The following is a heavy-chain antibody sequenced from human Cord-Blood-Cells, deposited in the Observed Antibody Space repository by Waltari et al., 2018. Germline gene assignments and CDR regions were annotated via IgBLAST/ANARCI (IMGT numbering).Heavy chain of an antibody. Sequence: EVQLVASGGGLVKPGGSLRLSCAASGFPVRSYSLNWVRQAPGKGLEWVSSISSSSIYRYYADSVKGRFTISRDNAKNSLYLQMNSLRAEDTAVYYCARDARYGSSYYWGQGTLVTVSS. CDR1: GFPVRSYS. CDR3: ARDARYGSSYY. V-gene: IGHV3-21*01. CDR2: ISSSSIYR. D-gene: IGHD3-10*01. J-gene: IGHJ4*02.